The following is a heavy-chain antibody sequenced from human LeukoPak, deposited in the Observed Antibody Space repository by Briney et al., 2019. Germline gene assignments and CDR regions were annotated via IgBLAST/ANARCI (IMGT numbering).Heavy chain of an antibody. CDR3: AKGPDKTYYFPHKDV. D-gene: IGHD3-9*01. Sequence: GGSLRLSCAASGFTFSSYAMSWVRQAPGKGLEWVSIINKSGGSTSYADSVKGRFTISRDNSENTLYLQVNSLRAEDTALYYCAKGPDKTYYFPHKDVWSKGPTVTVSS. CDR1: GFTFSSYA. J-gene: IGHJ6*03. CDR2: INKSGGST. V-gene: IGHV3-23*01.